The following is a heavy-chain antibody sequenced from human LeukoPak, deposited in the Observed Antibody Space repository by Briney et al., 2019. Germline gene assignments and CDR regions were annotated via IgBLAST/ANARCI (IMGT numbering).Heavy chain of an antibody. D-gene: IGHD6-19*01. Sequence: GGSLRLSCAAPGFTFSSYWMSWVRQAPGKGLEWVANIKQDGSEKYYVDSVKGRFTISRDNAKNSLYLQMNSLRAEDTAVYYCASLLTYSSGWYGGYWGQGTLVTVSS. CDR3: ASLLTYSSGWYGGY. V-gene: IGHV3-7*03. CDR2: IKQDGSEK. CDR1: GFTFSSYW. J-gene: IGHJ4*02.